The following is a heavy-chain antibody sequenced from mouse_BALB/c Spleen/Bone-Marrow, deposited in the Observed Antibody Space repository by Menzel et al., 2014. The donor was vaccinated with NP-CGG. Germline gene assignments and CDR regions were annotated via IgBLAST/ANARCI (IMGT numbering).Heavy chain of an antibody. D-gene: IGHD2-4*01. Sequence: EVQLVESGGGLVKSGGSLKLSCAASGFTFSNYGMFWVRQTPEKGLEWVATISGGGSYTFYSDSVKGRFTISRDNAKNNLYLQLSSLRSEDTALYYCARHAYYDQTEVSFVYWGQGTLVTVSA. CDR1: GFTFSNYG. CDR2: ISGGGSYT. J-gene: IGHJ3*01. V-gene: IGHV5-9-2*01. CDR3: ARHAYYDQTEVSFVY.